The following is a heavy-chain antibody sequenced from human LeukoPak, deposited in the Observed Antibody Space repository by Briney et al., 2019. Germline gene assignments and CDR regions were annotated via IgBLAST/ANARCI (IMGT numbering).Heavy chain of an antibody. V-gene: IGHV4-59*01. J-gene: IGHJ4*02. Sequence: PSETLSLTCTVSGGSISSYYWSWIRQPPGKGLEWIGYIYYSGRTNYNPSLKSRVTISVDTSKNQFSLKLSSVTAADTAVYYCARARIQLWSYYLDYWGQGTLVTVSS. CDR1: GGSISSYY. D-gene: IGHD5-18*01. CDR3: ARARIQLWSYYLDY. CDR2: IYYSGRT.